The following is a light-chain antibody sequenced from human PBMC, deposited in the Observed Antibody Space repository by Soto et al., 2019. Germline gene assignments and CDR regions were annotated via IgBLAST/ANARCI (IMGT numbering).Light chain of an antibody. CDR3: HQYNSYSPLP. J-gene: IGKJ4*01. CDR1: QSISSC. V-gene: IGKV1-5*01. CDR2: DAF. Sequence: DIQMTQSPSMLSASVEDRVTITCRASQSISSCLAWYQQKPGKAPKLLIFDAFSLESGVPSRFSGSRSGTEFTLTISSLQPDDYATYYCHQYNSYSPLPFGGGTKVEIK.